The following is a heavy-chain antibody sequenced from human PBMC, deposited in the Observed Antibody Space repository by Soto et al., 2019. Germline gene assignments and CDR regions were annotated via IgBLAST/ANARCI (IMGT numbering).Heavy chain of an antibody. CDR2: TSNSGST. CDR1: GGSITSSGYY. D-gene: IGHD2-2*01. CDR3: ARGGGSTKVDY. Sequence: QVQLQESGPGLVKPSQTLSLTCTVSGGSITSSGYYWSWIRQHPGEGLEWIGFTSNSGSTSYNPSLKSRVTISVDTSSHQFSLNLKSVTAADTAVYYCARGGGSTKVDYWGQGTLVTVS. V-gene: IGHV4-31*03. J-gene: IGHJ4*02.